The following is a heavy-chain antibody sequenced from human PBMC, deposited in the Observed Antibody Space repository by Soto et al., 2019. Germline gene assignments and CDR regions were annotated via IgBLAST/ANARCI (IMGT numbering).Heavy chain of an antibody. V-gene: IGHV3-15*01. CDR2: IKSKAKGGTT. Sequence: GGSLRLSCTASGFTFINAWLGWVRLAPGKGLEWVGRIKSKAKGGTTDYAAPVKGRFSISRDDSTNTVFLQMSSLKTEDTAVYYCTTDGGIAVCPRFDYWGQGTLFTVSS. D-gene: IGHD6-13*01. J-gene: IGHJ4*02. CDR1: GFTFINAW. CDR3: TTDGGIAVCPRFDY.